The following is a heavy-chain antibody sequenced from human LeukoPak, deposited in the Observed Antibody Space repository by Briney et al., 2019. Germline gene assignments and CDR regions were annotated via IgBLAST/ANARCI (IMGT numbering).Heavy chain of an antibody. Sequence: ASVKVSCKASAYTFTSYYIHWERQAPGQGLEWMGVINPSGGSTTYAQKFQGRVTMTRDTSTSTVYMELSSLRSEDTAVYYCARLGGSGSYQIFDYWGQGTLVTVSS. D-gene: IGHD1-26*01. J-gene: IGHJ4*02. CDR2: INPSGGST. V-gene: IGHV1-46*01. CDR3: ARLGGSGSYQIFDY. CDR1: AYTFTSYY.